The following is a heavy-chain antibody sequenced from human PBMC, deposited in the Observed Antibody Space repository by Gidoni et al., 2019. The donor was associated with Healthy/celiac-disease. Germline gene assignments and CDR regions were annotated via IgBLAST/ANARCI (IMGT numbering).Heavy chain of an antibody. J-gene: IGHJ4*02. CDR2: ISSSSSTI. CDR3: ARDRGQQWLDNFDY. V-gene: IGHV3-48*01. CDR1: GFTFSSYS. D-gene: IGHD6-19*01. Sequence: EGQRVESGGGLVQPGGSRRLSWAASGFTFSSYSMNWVRQAPGKGLEWVSYISSSSSTIYYADSVKGRFTISRDNAKNSLYLQMNSLRAEDTAVYYCARDRGQQWLDNFDYWGQGTLVTVSS.